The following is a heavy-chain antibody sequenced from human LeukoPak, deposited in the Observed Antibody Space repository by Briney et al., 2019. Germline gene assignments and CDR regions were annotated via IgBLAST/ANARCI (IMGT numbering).Heavy chain of an antibody. CDR1: GLTLSDVW. D-gene: IGHD6-19*01. Sequence: PGGSLRLSCAVSGLTLSDVWMNWIRQPPGKGLEWIGEINHSGSTNYNPSLKSRVTISVDTSKNQFSLKLSSVTAADTAVYYCARLGRASRSSGWYVHWGQGTLVTVSS. V-gene: IGHV4-34*01. J-gene: IGHJ5*02. CDR3: ARLGRASRSSGWYVH. CDR2: INHSGST.